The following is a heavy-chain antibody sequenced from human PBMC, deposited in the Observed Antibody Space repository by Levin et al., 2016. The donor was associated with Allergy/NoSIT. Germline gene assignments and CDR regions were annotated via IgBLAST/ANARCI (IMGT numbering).Heavy chain of an antibody. CDR3: ARTPIMVRGVIIGLDY. CDR1: GYSFTSYW. V-gene: IGHV5-51*01. J-gene: IGHJ4*02. CDR2: IYPGDSDT. D-gene: IGHD3-10*01. Sequence: GESLKISCKGSGYSFTSYWIGWVRQMPGKGLERMGIIYPGDSDTRYSPSFQGQVTISADKSISTAYLQWSSLKASDTAMYYCARTPIMVRGVIIGLDYWGQGTLVTVSS.